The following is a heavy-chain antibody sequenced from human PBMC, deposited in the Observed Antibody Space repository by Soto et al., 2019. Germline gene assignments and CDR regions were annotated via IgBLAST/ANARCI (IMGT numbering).Heavy chain of an antibody. Sequence: QVQLQESGPGLVKPSGTLSLTCAVSGGSISSSNWWSWVRQPPGKGLEWIGEIYHSGSTNYNPSLXXRXXISVDKSQNQFSLKLSSVTAADTAVYYCARVTGHYYYGMDVWGQGTTVTVSS. J-gene: IGHJ6*02. D-gene: IGHD3-10*01. CDR2: IYHSGST. CDR3: ARVTGHYYYGMDV. V-gene: IGHV4-4*02. CDR1: GGSISSSNW.